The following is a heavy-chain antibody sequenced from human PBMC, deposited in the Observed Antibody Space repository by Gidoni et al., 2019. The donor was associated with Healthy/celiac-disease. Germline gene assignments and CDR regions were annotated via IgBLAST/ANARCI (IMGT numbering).Heavy chain of an antibody. Sequence: EVQLVESGGGLVQPGGSLRLSCAASGFTFSSYWMHWVRQAPGTGLVWVSRINSDGSSTSYADSVKGRFTISRDNAKNTLYLQMNSLRAEDTAVYYCARVNWNDADFDYWGQGTLVTVSS. CDR2: INSDGSST. CDR1: GFTFSSYW. CDR3: ARVNWNDADFDY. V-gene: IGHV3-74*01. D-gene: IGHD1-1*01. J-gene: IGHJ4*02.